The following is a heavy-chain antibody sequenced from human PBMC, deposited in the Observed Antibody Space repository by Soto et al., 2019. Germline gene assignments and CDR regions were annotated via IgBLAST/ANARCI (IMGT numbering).Heavy chain of an antibody. CDR1: GFTFSSYW. CDR2: INSDGSGT. Sequence: GSLRLSCAASGFTFSSYWMHWVRQAPGKGLVWVSRINSDGSGTSYADSVKGRFTISRDNAKNTVYLQMNSLRAEDTAVYFCACPYISPTLTLRFRGQEXPVTLSS. J-gene: IGHJ4*02. CDR3: ACPYISPTLTLRF. V-gene: IGHV3-74*01. D-gene: IGHD3-16*01.